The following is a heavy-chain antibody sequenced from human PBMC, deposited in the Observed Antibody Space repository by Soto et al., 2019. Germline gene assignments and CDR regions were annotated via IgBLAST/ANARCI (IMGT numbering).Heavy chain of an antibody. CDR1: GFTFSNYA. CDR3: ARDPSTGFADC. CDR2: ISSSGGST. D-gene: IGHD3-9*01. V-gene: IGHV3-23*01. Sequence: EVQLLQSGGDLVQPGGSLRLSCAASGFTFSNYAMNWVRQAPGKGLEWVSIISSSGGSTYYADSVKGRFTVSRDNSKNTLYLQINSLRAEDTAVYYCARDPSTGFADCWGQGTLVTVSS. J-gene: IGHJ4*02.